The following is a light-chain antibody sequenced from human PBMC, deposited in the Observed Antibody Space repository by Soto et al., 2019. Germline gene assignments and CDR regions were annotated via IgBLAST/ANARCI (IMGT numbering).Light chain of an antibody. CDR1: QSVSSSY. CDR2: GAS. J-gene: IGKJ3*01. V-gene: IGKV3-20*01. Sequence: EIVLTQSPGTLSLSPGERATLSCRASQSVSSSYLAWYQQKPVQAPRLLIYGASSRATGIPDRFSGSGSGTDFTLTISRLEPEDFAVYYCQQYGSSIFTFGHGTKVDIK. CDR3: QQYGSSIFT.